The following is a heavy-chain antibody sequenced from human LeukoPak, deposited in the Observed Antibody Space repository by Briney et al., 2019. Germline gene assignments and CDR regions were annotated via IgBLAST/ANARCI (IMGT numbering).Heavy chain of an antibody. J-gene: IGHJ4*02. CDR2: IKSDGSYT. V-gene: IGHV3-74*03. D-gene: IGHD6-19*01. Sequence: GGSLRLSCAASGFTFSNSWMHWVRQGPGKGPVWVSRIKSDGSYTTYADSVKGRFIISRDNAENTLYLQMNSLRVDDTAVYYCATGDSGWYNYWGQGTLVTVSA. CDR3: ATGDSGWYNY. CDR1: GFTFSNSW.